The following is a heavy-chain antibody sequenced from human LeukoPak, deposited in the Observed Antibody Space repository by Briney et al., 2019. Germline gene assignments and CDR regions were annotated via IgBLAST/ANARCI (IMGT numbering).Heavy chain of an antibody. Sequence: GASVKVSCKASGYTFTSYGISWVRQAPGQGLEWMGWISAYNGNTKYAQKLQGRVTMTTDTSTSTAYMELRSLRSDDTAVYYCARYCSSTSCYGGVDYWGQGTLVTVSS. CDR2: ISAYNGNT. V-gene: IGHV1-18*01. CDR3: ARYCSSTSCYGGVDY. CDR1: GYTFTSYG. J-gene: IGHJ4*02. D-gene: IGHD2-2*01.